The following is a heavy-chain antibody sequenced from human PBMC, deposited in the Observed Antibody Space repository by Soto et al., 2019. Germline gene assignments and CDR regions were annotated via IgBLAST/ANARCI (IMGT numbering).Heavy chain of an antibody. CDR2: ISGSGDST. J-gene: IGHJ4*02. Sequence: GGSLRLSCVASGFTFSNYVMSWVRQAPGKGLEWVSTISGSGDSTYYADSVKGRFTISRDNSKTTLFLQMNSLTAEDTAVYFCAKRRGAGGHFDYWGQGALVTVSS. CDR1: GFTFSNYV. V-gene: IGHV3-23*01. D-gene: IGHD2-15*01. CDR3: AKRRGAGGHFDY.